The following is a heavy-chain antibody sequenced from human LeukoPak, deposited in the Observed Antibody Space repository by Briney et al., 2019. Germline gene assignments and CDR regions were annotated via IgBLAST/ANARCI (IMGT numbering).Heavy chain of an antibody. D-gene: IGHD2-2*01. Sequence: GGSLRLSCAASGFTFSTYSMNWVRQAPGKGLEWVANINQDGSEKYYVDSVKGRFTISRDNAKNSLYLQMNSLRAEDTAVYYCARDPMKVVPAADYGMDVWGQGTTVTVSS. V-gene: IGHV3-7*01. J-gene: IGHJ6*02. CDR1: GFTFSTYS. CDR3: ARDPMKVVPAADYGMDV. CDR2: INQDGSEK.